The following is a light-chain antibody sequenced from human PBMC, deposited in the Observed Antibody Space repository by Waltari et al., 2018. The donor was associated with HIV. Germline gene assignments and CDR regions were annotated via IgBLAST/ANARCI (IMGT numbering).Light chain of an antibody. V-gene: IGLV9-49*01. J-gene: IGLJ1*01. CDR2: VGTGGIVG. CDR3: GADLGSGSNFVYV. Sequence: QPVLTQPPSASASLGASVTLTCTLSSGYSNYKVDWYQQRPGKGPRFGMRVGTGGIVGSTGDGNPGRFSVVGSGLKRYLTIKNIQEEDESDYHCGADLGSGSNFVYVFGTGTKVTVL. CDR1: SGYSNYK.